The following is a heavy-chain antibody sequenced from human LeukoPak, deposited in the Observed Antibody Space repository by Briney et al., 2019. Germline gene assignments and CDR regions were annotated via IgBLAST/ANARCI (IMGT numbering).Heavy chain of an antibody. D-gene: IGHD2-8*01. CDR2: IRSKVYGETT. J-gene: IGHJ3*02. CDR1: GFTFTTYW. Sequence: GGSLRLSCAASGFTFTTYWMSWVRQAPGKGLEWVSFIRSKVYGETTNYAASVQGRFTISRDNSKNIAYLQLNSLKTEDTAVYYCSAEHKYGPVNAYDIWGQGTMVTVSS. V-gene: IGHV3-49*04. CDR3: SAEHKYGPVNAYDI.